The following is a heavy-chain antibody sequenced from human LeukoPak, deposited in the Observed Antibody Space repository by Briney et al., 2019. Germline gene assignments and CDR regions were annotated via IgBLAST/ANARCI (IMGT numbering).Heavy chain of an antibody. CDR3: ARQWSGWSFDY. V-gene: IGHV4-61*05. J-gene: IGHJ4*02. CDR1: GGSISSSSYY. Sequence: SETLSLTCTVSGGSISSSSYYWSWIRQPPGKGLEWIGYIYYSGSTNYNPSLKSRVTISVDTSKNQFSLKLSSVTAADTAVYYCARQWSGWSFDYWGQGTLVTVSS. CDR2: IYYSGST. D-gene: IGHD6-19*01.